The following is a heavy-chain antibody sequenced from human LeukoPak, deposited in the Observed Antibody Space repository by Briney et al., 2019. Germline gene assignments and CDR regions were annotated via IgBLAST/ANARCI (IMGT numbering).Heavy chain of an antibody. V-gene: IGHV4-39*01. J-gene: IGHJ5*02. Sequence: PSETLSLTCTVSGGSIRSTSYYWGWIRQPPAKGLEWLGSVHYSGSTYDNPSLKSRVTISVDTSKNQFSPKLISVAAADTAVYYCARRSTVAGRGRFDPWGQGTLVTVSS. D-gene: IGHD6-19*01. CDR2: VHYSGST. CDR3: ARRSTVAGRGRFDP. CDR1: GGSIRSTSYY.